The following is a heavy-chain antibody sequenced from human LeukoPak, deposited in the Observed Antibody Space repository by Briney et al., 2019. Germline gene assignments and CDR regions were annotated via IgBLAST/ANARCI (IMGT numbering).Heavy chain of an antibody. CDR1: GFTFSSYS. CDR2: ISSSSSYI. V-gene: IGHV3-21*01. CDR3: AKVLDGYCSGGSCYYRYYYYYMDV. D-gene: IGHD2-15*01. Sequence: GGSLRLSCAASGFTFSSYSMNWVRQAPGKGLEWVSSISSSSSYIYYADSVKGRFTISRDNAKNSLYLQMNSLRAEDTAVYYCAKVLDGYCSGGSCYYRYYYYYMDVWGKGTTVTISS. J-gene: IGHJ6*03.